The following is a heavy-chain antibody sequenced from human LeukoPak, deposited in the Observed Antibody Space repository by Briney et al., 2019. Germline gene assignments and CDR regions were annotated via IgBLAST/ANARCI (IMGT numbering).Heavy chain of an antibody. J-gene: IGHJ4*02. CDR3: ARVGSSWPHYYFDY. CDR2: IYTSGST. Sequence: SQTLSLTCTVSGDSISSGSYYWSWIRQPAGKGLEWIGRIYTSGSTNYNPSLKSRVTISVDTSKNQFSLKLSSVTAADTAVYYCARVGSSWPHYYFDYWGLGTLVTVSS. D-gene: IGHD6-13*01. CDR1: GDSISSGSYY. V-gene: IGHV4-61*02.